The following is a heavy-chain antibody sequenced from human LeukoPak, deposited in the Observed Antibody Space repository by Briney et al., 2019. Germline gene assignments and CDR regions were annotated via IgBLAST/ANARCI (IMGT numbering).Heavy chain of an antibody. CDR2: ISSSSSYI. V-gene: IGHV3-21*01. D-gene: IGHD5-18*01. CDR3: ARDLQLWFQYYFDY. J-gene: IGHJ4*02. CDR1: GFTFSSYS. Sequence: PGGSLRLSCAASGFTFSSYSMNWVRQAPGKGLEWVSSISSSSSYIYYADSVKGRFTISRDNAKNSLYLQMNSLRAEDTAVYYCARDLQLWFQYYFDYWGQGTLVTVSS.